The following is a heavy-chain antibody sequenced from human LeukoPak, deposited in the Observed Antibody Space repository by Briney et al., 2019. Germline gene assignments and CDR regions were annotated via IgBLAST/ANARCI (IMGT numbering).Heavy chain of an antibody. V-gene: IGHV3-7*01. CDR1: GFTFSSYW. Sequence: GGSLRLSCAASGFTFSSYWMSWVRQAPGKGLEWVANIKQDGSEKYYVDSVKGRFTISRDNAKNSLYLQMNSLRAEDTAVYYCARVRWGSYWYFDLWGRGTLVTVSS. J-gene: IGHJ2*01. D-gene: IGHD3-16*01. CDR3: ARVRWGSYWYFDL. CDR2: IKQDGSEK.